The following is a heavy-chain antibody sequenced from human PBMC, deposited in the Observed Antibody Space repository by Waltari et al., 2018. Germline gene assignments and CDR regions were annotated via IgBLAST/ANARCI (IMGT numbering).Heavy chain of an antibody. D-gene: IGHD6-6*01. V-gene: IGHV4-38-2*01. CDR1: GYSISSGYS. CDR2: IYHSGRT. Sequence: QVQLQESGPGLVKPSETLSLTCAVSGYSISSGYSWGWIRQPPGKGLEWIGSIYHSGRTYYNPSPKSRVTISVDTSKNQYSLKLSSVTAADTAVYYCASLQSSIAAPRGFDYWGQGTLVIVSS. CDR3: ASLQSSIAAPRGFDY. J-gene: IGHJ4*02.